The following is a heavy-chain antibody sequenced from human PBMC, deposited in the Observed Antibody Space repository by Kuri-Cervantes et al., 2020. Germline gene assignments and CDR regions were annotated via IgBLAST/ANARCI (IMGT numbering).Heavy chain of an antibody. D-gene: IGHD1-20*01. Sequence: SETLSLTCAVYGGSFSGYYWSWIRQPPGKGLEWIGEINHSGSTNYNPSLKSRVTISVDTSKNQFSLKLSFVTAADTAVYYCARGRYNWNDGDENFDYWGQGTLVTVSS. CDR2: INHSGST. CDR1: GGSFSGYY. J-gene: IGHJ4*02. CDR3: ARGRYNWNDGDENFDY. V-gene: IGHV4-34*01.